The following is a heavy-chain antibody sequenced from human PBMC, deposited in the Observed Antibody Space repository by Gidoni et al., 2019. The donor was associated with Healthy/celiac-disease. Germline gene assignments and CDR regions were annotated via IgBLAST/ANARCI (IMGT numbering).Heavy chain of an antibody. CDR2: IYTSGST. D-gene: IGHD6-13*01. CDR1: GGSISSGSYY. V-gene: IGHV4-61*02. J-gene: IGHJ6*03. CDR3: ARDLSWPGYYYYMDV. Sequence: QVQLQESGPGLVKPSQTLSLTCTVSGGSISSGSYYWSWIRQPAGKGLEWIGRIYTSGSTNYNPSLKSRVTISVDTSKNQFSLKLSSVTAADTAVYYCARDLSWPGYYYYMDVWGKGTTVTVSS.